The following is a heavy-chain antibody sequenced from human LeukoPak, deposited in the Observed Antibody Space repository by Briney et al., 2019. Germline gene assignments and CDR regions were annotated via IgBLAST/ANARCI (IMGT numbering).Heavy chain of an antibody. CDR1: GYTFTSYA. V-gene: IGHV7-4-1*02. J-gene: IGHJ6*03. Sequence: ASVKVSCKASGYTFTSYAMNWVRQAPGQGLEWMGWINTNTGNPTYAQGFTGRFAFSLDTSVSTAYLQISSLKAEDTAVYYCARPLRGLYYYYMDVWGKGTTVTVSS. CDR3: ARPLRGLYYYYMDV. CDR2: INTNTGNP. D-gene: IGHD3-16*01.